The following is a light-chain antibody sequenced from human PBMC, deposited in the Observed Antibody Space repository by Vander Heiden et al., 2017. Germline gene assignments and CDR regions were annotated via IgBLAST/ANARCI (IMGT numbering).Light chain of an antibody. CDR2: DAS. Sequence: IQMTPSPSSLSAPAGDRVTITCQASQDISNYLNWYQQKPGKAPKLLIYDASNLETGVPSRFSGSGSGTDFTFTISSLQPEDIATYYCQQYDNLPYTFGQGTKLEIK. CDR3: QQYDNLPYT. J-gene: IGKJ2*01. CDR1: QDISNY. V-gene: IGKV1-33*01.